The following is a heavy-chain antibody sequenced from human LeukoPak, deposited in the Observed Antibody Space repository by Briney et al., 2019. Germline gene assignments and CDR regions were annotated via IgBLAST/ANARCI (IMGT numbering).Heavy chain of an antibody. D-gene: IGHD3-22*01. J-gene: IGHJ4*02. CDR3: ATTLPLLLPYDSSGYWGDLDY. CDR1: GYTFTNYW. V-gene: IGHV5-51*01. Sequence: GESLKISCKGSGYTFTNYWIGWVRQMPGKGLEWMAIIYPGDSDTRYSPSFQGHATISADKSISTAYLQWSSLKASDTAMYYCATTLPLLLPYDSSGYWGDLDYWGQGTLVTVSS. CDR2: IYPGDSDT.